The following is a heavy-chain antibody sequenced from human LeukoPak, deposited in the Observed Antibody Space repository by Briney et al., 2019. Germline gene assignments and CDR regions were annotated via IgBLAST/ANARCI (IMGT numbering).Heavy chain of an antibody. Sequence: PSETLSLTCTVSGGSISSSAYYRDWIRQPPGKGLEWIGNIHYSGNTYYVPSLRGRVTMSVDTSKNQFSLKLSSVTAADTAVYYCARHPAQNNWCDFWGLGILVTFSS. CDR2: IHYSGNT. CDR1: GGSISSSAYY. CDR3: ARHPAQNNWCDF. J-gene: IGHJ5*01. D-gene: IGHD2-2*01. V-gene: IGHV4-39*01.